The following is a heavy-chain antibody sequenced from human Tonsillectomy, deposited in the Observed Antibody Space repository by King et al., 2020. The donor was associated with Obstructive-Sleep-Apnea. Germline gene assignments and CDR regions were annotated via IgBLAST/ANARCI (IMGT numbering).Heavy chain of an antibody. Sequence: VQLVESGSEVKKPGASVKVSCKASGYTFTNYGLSWVRQDPGQWLDGMGWISSYNGHIKYDQTNQGRVTMTTDTSTSIAYMELRSLRIDDTAVYYCARDSLLSVASDLDYWGQGTLVTVSS. V-gene: IGHV1-18*01. D-gene: IGHD2-15*01. CDR1: GYTFTNYG. CDR2: ISSYNGHI. CDR3: ARDSLLSVASDLDY. J-gene: IGHJ4*02.